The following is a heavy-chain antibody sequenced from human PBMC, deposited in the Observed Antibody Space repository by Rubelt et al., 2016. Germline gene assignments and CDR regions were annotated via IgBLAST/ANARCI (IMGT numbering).Heavy chain of an antibody. Sequence: QVQLQESGPGLVKPSQTLSLTCTVSGGSISSGGYYWTWIRQHPGKGLEWIGYIYYSGSTYYNPSLESRVTMSVDTSKNQFSLKLSSMTAADTAVYYCARDKWFGEFSWFDPWGQGTLVTVSS. V-gene: IGHV4-31*03. D-gene: IGHD3-10*01. CDR2: IYYSGST. CDR1: GGSISSGGYY. CDR3: ARDKWFGEFSWFDP. J-gene: IGHJ5*02.